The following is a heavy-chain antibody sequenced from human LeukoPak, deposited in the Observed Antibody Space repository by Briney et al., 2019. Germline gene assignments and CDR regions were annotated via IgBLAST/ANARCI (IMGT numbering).Heavy chain of an antibody. J-gene: IGHJ6*02. V-gene: IGHV3-23*01. Sequence: GGSLRLSCAASGFTFSSYAMSWVRQAPGKGLEWVSAISGSGGSTYYADSVKGRFTISRGNSKNTLYLQMNSLRAEDTAVYYCAKGGVPYYYYGMDVWGQGTTVTVSS. CDR2: ISGSGGST. D-gene: IGHD6-25*01. CDR1: GFTFSSYA. CDR3: AKGGVPYYYYGMDV.